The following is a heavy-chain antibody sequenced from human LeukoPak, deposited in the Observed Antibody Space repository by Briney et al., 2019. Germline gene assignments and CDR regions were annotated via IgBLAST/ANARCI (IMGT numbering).Heavy chain of an antibody. CDR1: GGSISSYY. Sequence: SETLSLTCTVSGGSISSYYWSWIRQPAGKGLEWIGRISGSGTITYNPALQSRLTISIDTSKNQFSLKLMSVTAADTAVYYCARDSGTTGEVKFDPWGQGTLVTVSS. CDR3: ARDSGTTGEVKFDP. J-gene: IGHJ5*02. D-gene: IGHD3-10*01. CDR2: ISGSGTI. V-gene: IGHV4-4*07.